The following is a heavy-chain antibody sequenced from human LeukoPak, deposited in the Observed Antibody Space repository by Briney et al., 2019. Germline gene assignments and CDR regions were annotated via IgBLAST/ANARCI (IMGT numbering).Heavy chain of an antibody. CDR2: MSYDGSNK. CDR1: GFTFRTYG. J-gene: IGHJ4*02. V-gene: IGHV3-30*03. Sequence: PGGSLRLSCEASGFTFRTYGMHWVRQAPGKGLEWVALMSYDGSNKDYTDSVKGRFTISRDNAKNSLYLQMNSLRAEDTAVYYCARKTGVRWTDYGGQGILVTVPS. D-gene: IGHD5-24*01. CDR3: ARKTGVRWTDY.